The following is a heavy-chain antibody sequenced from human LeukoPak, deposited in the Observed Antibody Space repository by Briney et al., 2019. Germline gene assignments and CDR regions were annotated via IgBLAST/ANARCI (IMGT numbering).Heavy chain of an antibody. V-gene: IGHV3-53*01. J-gene: IGHJ6*02. Sequence: GGSLRLSCAASGFTVSSDYMSWVRQAPGEGLEWVSVIYSGGSTYYADSVKGRFTISRDNAKNSLYLQMNSLRAEDTAVYYCARDWGYCSSTSCFYYGMDVWGQGTTVTVSS. D-gene: IGHD2-2*01. CDR3: ARDWGYCSSTSCFYYGMDV. CDR2: IYSGGST. CDR1: GFTVSSDY.